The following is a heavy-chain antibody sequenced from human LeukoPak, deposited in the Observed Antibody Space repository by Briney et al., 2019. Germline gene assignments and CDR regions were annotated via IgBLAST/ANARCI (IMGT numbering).Heavy chain of an antibody. D-gene: IGHD1-1*01. CDR1: GFTFSSYG. V-gene: IGHV3-33*06. Sequence: GGSLRLPCAASGFTFSSYGMHWVCQAPGKGLEWVAVIWYGGSNKYFEDSVKGRFIISRDNSNNTLFVQMNSLRAEDTAVYYCAKSRSGSANWALQIFDNWGQGALVTVSS. J-gene: IGHJ4*02. CDR3: AKSRSGSANWALQIFDN. CDR2: IWYGGSNK.